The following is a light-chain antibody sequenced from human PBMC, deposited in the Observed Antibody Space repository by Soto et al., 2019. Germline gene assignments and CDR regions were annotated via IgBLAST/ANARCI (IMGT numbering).Light chain of an antibody. CDR1: SSDVGSYKY. CDR2: EVT. Sequence: QSALTQPASVSGSPGQSITISCTGTSSDVGSYKYVSWYQQHPGKAPKLVIYEVTNRPSGVSNRFSGSKSDNTASLTISGLQAEDEADYYCSSYTSGTTVFGGGTQLTVL. CDR3: SSYTSGTTV. V-gene: IGLV2-14*01. J-gene: IGLJ2*01.